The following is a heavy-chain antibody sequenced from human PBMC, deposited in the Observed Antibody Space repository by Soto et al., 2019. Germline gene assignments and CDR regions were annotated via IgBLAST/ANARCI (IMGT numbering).Heavy chain of an antibody. J-gene: IGHJ6*02. CDR2: IYYSGNT. V-gene: IGHV4-39*01. D-gene: IGHD4-17*01. CDR1: GGSIRATSYY. CDR3: AALMTTGYGMDV. Sequence: SETLSLTCTVSGGSIRATSYYWGWIRQPPGKGLEWIGCIYYSGNTYYNPSLKSRVTISVDTSKNQFSLKVTSVTAADTAVYYCAALMTTGYGMDVWGQGTTVTVSS.